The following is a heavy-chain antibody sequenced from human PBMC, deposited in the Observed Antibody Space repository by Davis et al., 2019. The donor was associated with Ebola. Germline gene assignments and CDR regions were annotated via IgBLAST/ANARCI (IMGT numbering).Heavy chain of an antibody. CDR3: ARLSGLFSSSSGALYFDL. CDR2: IYYNGRT. J-gene: IGHJ2*01. CDR1: GGSISSGTYY. Sequence: SETLSLTCNVSGGSISSGTYYWGWVRQPPGKGLEWIGSIYYNGRTYYSSSLEGRVTILLDTSENQFSLKLRSVTAADTAVYFCARLSGLFSSSSGALYFDLWGRGTLVSVSS. D-gene: IGHD6-6*01. V-gene: IGHV4-39*07.